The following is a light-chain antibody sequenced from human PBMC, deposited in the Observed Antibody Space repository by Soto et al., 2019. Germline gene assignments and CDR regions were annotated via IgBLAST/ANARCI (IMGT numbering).Light chain of an antibody. CDR3: SSYAGSNSYV. CDR1: SSVVGGYNY. CDR2: EVS. J-gene: IGLJ1*01. V-gene: IGLV2-8*01. Sequence: QSVLTQPPSASGSPGQSVTISCTGTSSVVGGYNYVSWYQQHPGKAPKLMICEVSKRPSGVPDRFSGSKSGNTASLTVSGLQAEDEADYYCSSYAGSNSYVFGTGTKVTVL.